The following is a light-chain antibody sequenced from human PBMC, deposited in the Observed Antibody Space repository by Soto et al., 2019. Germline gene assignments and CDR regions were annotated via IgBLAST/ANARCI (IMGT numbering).Light chain of an antibody. J-gene: IGKJ5*01. CDR2: AAS. Sequence: DIPMTQSPSSLSASVGDRVTITCRASQSISSYLNWYQQKPGKAPKLLLYAASSLQSGVPSRFSGSASVTDFTLLISSLQPEDVETYYCQQSYSTPITFGQGTPREIK. V-gene: IGKV1-39*01. CDR1: QSISSY. CDR3: QQSYSTPIT.